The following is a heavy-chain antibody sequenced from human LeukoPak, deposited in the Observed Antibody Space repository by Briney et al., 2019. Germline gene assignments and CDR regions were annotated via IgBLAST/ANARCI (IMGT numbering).Heavy chain of an antibody. Sequence: GGSLRLSCAASGFTFSSYWMSWVRQAPGKGLEWVANIKQDGSEKYYVDSVKGRFTISRDNAKNSLYLQMNSLRAEDTAVYYCARRSCDFWSGYGRWFDPWGQGTLVTVSS. CDR1: GFTFSSYW. CDR3: ARRSCDFWSGYGRWFDP. J-gene: IGHJ5*02. V-gene: IGHV3-7*01. D-gene: IGHD3-3*01. CDR2: IKQDGSEK.